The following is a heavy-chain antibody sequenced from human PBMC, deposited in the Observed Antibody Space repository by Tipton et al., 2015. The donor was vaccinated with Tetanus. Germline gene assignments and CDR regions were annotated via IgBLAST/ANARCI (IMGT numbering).Heavy chain of an antibody. J-gene: IGHJ4*02. CDR3: ARGADCSGGSCFSGDFDN. CDR1: GFIFSSYG. CDR2: SWYDGTDK. D-gene: IGHD2-15*01. Sequence: SLRLSCAASGFIFSSYGIHWVRQAPGKGLEWVAVSWYDGTDKYYADSVKGRFTISRDNSKNTLYLQMNSLRAEDTAVYYGARGADCSGGSCFSGDFDNWGQGTQVTVSS. V-gene: IGHV3-33*01.